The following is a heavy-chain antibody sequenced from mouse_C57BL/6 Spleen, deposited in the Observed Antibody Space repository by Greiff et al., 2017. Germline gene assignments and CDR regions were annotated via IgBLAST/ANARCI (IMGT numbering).Heavy chain of an antibody. CDR1: GFNIKDDY. CDR2: IDPENGDT. D-gene: IGHD1-1*01. CDR3: TTFTTVVATDFDY. J-gene: IGHJ2*01. Sequence: EVKLMESGAELVRPGASVKLSCTASGFNIKDDYMHWVKQRPEQGLEWIGWIDPENGDTEYASKFQGKATITADTSSNTAYLQLSSLTSEDTAVYYCTTFTTVVATDFDYWGQGTTLTVSS. V-gene: IGHV14-4*01.